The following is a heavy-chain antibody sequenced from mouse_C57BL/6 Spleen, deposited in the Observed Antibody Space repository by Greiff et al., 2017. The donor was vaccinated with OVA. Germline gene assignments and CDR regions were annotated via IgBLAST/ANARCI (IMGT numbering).Heavy chain of an antibody. CDR3: ARTITTVVADFDY. V-gene: IGHV1-81*01. Sequence: VQLQQSGAELARPGASVKLSCKASGYTFTSYGISWVKQRTGQGLEWIGEIYPRSGNTYYNEKFQGKATLTADKSSSTAYMELRSLTSEDSAVYFCARTITTVVADFDYWGQGTTLTVSS. D-gene: IGHD1-1*01. CDR1: GYTFTSYG. CDR2: IYPRSGNT. J-gene: IGHJ2*01.